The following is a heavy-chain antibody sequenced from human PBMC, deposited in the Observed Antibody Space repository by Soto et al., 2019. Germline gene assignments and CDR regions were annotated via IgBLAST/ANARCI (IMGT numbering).Heavy chain of an antibody. D-gene: IGHD6-13*01. V-gene: IGHV4-39*01. CDR3: ARHTLVPDAFDI. CDR1: GGSISSSSYY. J-gene: IGHJ3*02. CDR2: IYYSGST. Sequence: PSETLSLTCTVSGGSISSSSYYWGWIRQPPGKGLEWIGSIYYSGSTYYNPSLKSRVTISVDTSKNQFSLKLSSVTAADTAVYYCARHTLVPDAFDIWGQGTMVTVSS.